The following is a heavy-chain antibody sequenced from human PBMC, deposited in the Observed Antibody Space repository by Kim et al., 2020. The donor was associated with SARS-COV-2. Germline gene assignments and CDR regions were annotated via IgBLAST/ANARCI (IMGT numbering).Heavy chain of an antibody. J-gene: IGHJ4*02. Sequence: PSLKSRVTISVDTSKNQFSLKLSSVTAADTAVYYCAREETGYYGDHVIDYWGQGTLVTVSS. D-gene: IGHD4-17*01. CDR3: AREETGYYGDHVIDY. V-gene: IGHV4-30-2*04.